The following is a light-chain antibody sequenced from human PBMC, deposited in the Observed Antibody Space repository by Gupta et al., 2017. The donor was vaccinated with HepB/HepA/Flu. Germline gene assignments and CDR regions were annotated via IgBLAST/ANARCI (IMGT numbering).Light chain of an antibody. Sequence: IVMTQSPLFLPVTPGELASISCRSSQSLLHSNGYTYLDWYLQKPGQSPQLLIYLGSNRASGVPDRFSGSGSGTDFTLKISRVEAEDVGVYYCMQALQTPRTFGQGTKLEIE. J-gene: IGKJ2*01. CDR3: MQALQTPRT. CDR1: QSLLHSNGYTY. CDR2: LGS. V-gene: IGKV2-28*01.